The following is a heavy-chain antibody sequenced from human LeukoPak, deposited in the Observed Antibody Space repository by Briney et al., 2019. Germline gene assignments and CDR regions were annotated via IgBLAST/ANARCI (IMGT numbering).Heavy chain of an antibody. CDR1: GFTFSSNW. Sequence: GGSLRLSCAASGFTFSSNWMHWVRQAPGKGLVWVSRINEDGSTTNYADSVKGRSTIFGDNAKNTLYPQMNSLRAEDTAVYYCVRDLGGRSGHWGQGTLVTVSS. D-gene: IGHD1-26*01. V-gene: IGHV3-74*01. CDR3: VRDLGGRSGH. J-gene: IGHJ4*02. CDR2: INEDGSTT.